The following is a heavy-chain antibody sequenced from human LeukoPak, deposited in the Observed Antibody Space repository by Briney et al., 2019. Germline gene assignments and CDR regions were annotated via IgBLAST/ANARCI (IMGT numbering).Heavy chain of an antibody. J-gene: IGHJ6*02. CDR1: GGSFSGYY. V-gene: IGHV4-34*01. CDR2: INHSGST. Sequence: SETLSLTCAVYGGSFSGYYWSWIRQPPGKGLEWIGEINHSGSTNYNPSLKSQVTISVDTSKNQFSLKLSSVTAADTAVYYCASSGSIYYYYGMDVWGQGTTVTVYS. D-gene: IGHD6-19*01. CDR3: ASSGSIYYYYGMDV.